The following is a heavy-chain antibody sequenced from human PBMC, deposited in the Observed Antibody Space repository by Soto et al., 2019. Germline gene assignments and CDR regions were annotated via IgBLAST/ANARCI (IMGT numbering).Heavy chain of an antibody. CDR1: GYTFTSYY. Sequence: ASVKVSCKASGYTFTSYYMHWVRQAPGQGLEWMGIINPSGGSASYAQKFQGRVTMTRDTSTSTVYMELSSLRAEDTAVYYCARDRGGNSALKGRHGGFDYWGQGTLVTVSS. CDR3: ARDRGGNSALKGRHGGFDY. CDR2: INPSGGSA. D-gene: IGHD2-21*02. V-gene: IGHV1-46*01. J-gene: IGHJ4*02.